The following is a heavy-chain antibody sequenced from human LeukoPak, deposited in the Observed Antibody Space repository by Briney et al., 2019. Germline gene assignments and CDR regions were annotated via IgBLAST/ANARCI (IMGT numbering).Heavy chain of an antibody. CDR2: IYTSGST. J-gene: IGHJ5*02. D-gene: IGHD2-2*01. V-gene: IGHV4-4*07. Sequence: SETLSLTCTVSGGSISSYYWSWIRQPAGKGLEWIGRIYTSGSTNYNPSLKSRVTMSVDTSKNQFSLKLGSVTAADTAVYYCARGRGYCSSTSCYSEASWFDPWGQGTLVTVSS. CDR3: ARGRGYCSSTSCYSEASWFDP. CDR1: GGSISSYY.